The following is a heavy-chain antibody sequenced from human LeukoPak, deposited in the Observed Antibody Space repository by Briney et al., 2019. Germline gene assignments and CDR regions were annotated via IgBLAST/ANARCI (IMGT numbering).Heavy chain of an antibody. CDR2: ISSSSSYI. Sequence: GGSLRLSCAASGFTFSSYSMNWVRRAPGKGLEWVSSISSSSSYIYYADSVKGRFTISRDNAKNSLYLQMNSLRAEDTAVYYCARDSVWVQWLASANFDYWGQGTLVTVSS. CDR1: GFTFSSYS. D-gene: IGHD6-19*01. J-gene: IGHJ4*02. V-gene: IGHV3-21*01. CDR3: ARDSVWVQWLASANFDY.